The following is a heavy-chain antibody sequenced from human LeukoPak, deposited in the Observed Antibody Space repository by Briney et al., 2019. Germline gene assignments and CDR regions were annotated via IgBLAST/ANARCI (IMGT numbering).Heavy chain of an antibody. CDR2: IIPILGIA. CDR3: ARMGIAAAGTGSYYGMDV. Sequence: SVKVSCKASGGTFSSYAISWVRQAPGQGLEWMGRIIPILGIANYAQKFQGRVTITADKSTSTAYMELSSLRSEDTAVYYCARMGIAAAGTGSYYGMDVWGQGTTVTVSS. D-gene: IGHD6-13*01. CDR1: GGTFSSYA. J-gene: IGHJ6*02. V-gene: IGHV1-69*04.